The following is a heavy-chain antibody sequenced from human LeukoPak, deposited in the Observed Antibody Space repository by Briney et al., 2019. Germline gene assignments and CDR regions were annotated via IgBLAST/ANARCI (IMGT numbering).Heavy chain of an antibody. J-gene: IGHJ4*02. CDR2: ISGSGGST. D-gene: IGHD3-3*02. CDR3: AKDSPFSIFRANTEFDY. V-gene: IGHV3-23*01. Sequence: GGSLRLSCAASGFTFSSYAMSWVRQAPGKGLEWVSAISGSGGSTYYADSVKGRFTISRDNSKNMLYLQMNSLRAEDTAVYYCAKDSPFSIFRANTEFDYWGQGTLVTVSS. CDR1: GFTFSSYA.